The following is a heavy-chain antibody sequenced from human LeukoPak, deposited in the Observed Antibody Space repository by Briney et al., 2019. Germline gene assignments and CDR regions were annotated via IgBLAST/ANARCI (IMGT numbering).Heavy chain of an antibody. J-gene: IGHJ4*02. CDR1: GFTFSSYS. CDR3: AKELSEMATISPFDY. CDR2: ISSSSSYI. D-gene: IGHD5-24*01. Sequence: PGGSLRLSCAASGFTFSSYSMNWVRQAPGKGLEWVSSISSSSSYIYYADSVKGRFTISRDNAKNSLYLQMNSLRAEDTAVYYCAKELSEMATISPFDYWGQGTLVTVSS. V-gene: IGHV3-21*04.